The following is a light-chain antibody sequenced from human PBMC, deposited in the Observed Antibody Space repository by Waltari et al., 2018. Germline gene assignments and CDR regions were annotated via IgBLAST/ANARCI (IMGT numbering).Light chain of an antibody. CDR3: SSPSSNDVVL. CDR2: DVS. CDR1: SNDVGGYNS. V-gene: IGLV2-14*01. Sequence: QSALTQPASVSGSPGQSVTIFCAGTSNDVGGYNSVSWYQEHPGQAPRVIIYDVSDRPSGVSDRLSGAKSGNTAYLTISGLQAEDEADYYCSSPSSNDVVLFGGGTKLTVL. J-gene: IGLJ2*01.